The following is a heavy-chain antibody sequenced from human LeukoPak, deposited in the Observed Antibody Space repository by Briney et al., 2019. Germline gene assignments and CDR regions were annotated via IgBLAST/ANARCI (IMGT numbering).Heavy chain of an antibody. V-gene: IGHV4-39*07. CDR1: GGSISSSSYY. CDR2: IYYSGST. CDR3: ARDSSSHQDYFDY. Sequence: SETLSLTCTVSGGSISSSSYYWGWIRQPPGKGLEWIGSIYYSGSTYYNPSLKSRVTISVDTSKNQFSLKLSSVTAADTAVYYCARDSSSHQDYFDYWGQGTLVTVSS. J-gene: IGHJ4*02. D-gene: IGHD6-13*01.